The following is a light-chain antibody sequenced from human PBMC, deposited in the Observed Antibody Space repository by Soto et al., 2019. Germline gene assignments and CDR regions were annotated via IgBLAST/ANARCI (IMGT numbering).Light chain of an antibody. CDR2: AAS. V-gene: IGKV1-39*01. J-gene: IGKJ1*01. CDR1: QIIRSY. CDR3: QQSYTIPWT. Sequence: DIQMTQSPSSLSASVGDRVSITCRASQIIRSYLNWYRQKPGKAPELLIYAASSLQSGVPSRFSGSASGTDFTLTISSLQPEDSATYYCQQSYTIPWTFGQGTNVEIK.